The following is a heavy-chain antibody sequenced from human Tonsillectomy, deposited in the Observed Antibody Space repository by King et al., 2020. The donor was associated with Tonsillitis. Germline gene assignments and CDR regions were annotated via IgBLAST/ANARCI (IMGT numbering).Heavy chain of an antibody. J-gene: IGHJ6*03. CDR3: ARELHDSSPYYYYMDA. Sequence: VQLQESGPGLVKPSQTLSLTCTVSGDSITSGVFYWSWIRQPAGKGLEWIGRVYTGGSTTYNPSLQSRLTMSVDTAKSQFSLMLQSVTAADTAVYFCARELHDSSPYYYYMDAWGKGTTVTVSS. V-gene: IGHV4-61*02. CDR2: VYTGGST. CDR1: GDSITSGVFY. D-gene: IGHD3-16*01.